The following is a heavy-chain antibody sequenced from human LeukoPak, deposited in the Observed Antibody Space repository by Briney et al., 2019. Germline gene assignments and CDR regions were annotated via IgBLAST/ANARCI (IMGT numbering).Heavy chain of an antibody. CDR1: GGSIRTGDYY. CDR2: IYYSGST. J-gene: IGHJ4*02. V-gene: IGHV4-30-4*01. CDR3: AVGHYYHSSGYLFDS. D-gene: IGHD3-22*01. Sequence: SETLSLTCTVSGGSIRTGDYYWSWIRQPPGKGLEYIGYIYYSGSTYYNPSLKSRITISVDTSRNQFSLKLSSVPAADTAVYYCAVGHYYHSSGYLFDSWGQGTLVTVSS.